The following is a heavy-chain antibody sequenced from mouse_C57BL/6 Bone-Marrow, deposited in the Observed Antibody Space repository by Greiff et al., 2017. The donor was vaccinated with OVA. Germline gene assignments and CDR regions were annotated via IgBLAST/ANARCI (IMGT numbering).Heavy chain of an antibody. CDR1: GFTFTDYY. D-gene: IGHD1-1*01. V-gene: IGHV7-3*01. CDR3: ARATVVAKDYAMDY. J-gene: IGHJ4*01. CDR2: IRNKANGYTT. Sequence: EVMLVESGGGLVQPGGSLSLSCAASGFTFTDYYMSWVRQPPGKALEWLGFIRNKANGYTTEYSASVKGRFTISRDNSQSILYLQMNALRAEDSATYYCARATVVAKDYAMDYWGQGTSVTVSS.